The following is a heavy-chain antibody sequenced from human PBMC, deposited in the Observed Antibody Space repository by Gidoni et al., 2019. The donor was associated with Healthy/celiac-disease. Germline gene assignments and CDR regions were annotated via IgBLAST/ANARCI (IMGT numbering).Heavy chain of an antibody. Sequence: EVQLVESGGGLVKPGGSRRLSCAASGFTFSSYSMNWVRQAPGKGLEWVSSISSSSSYIYYADSVKGRFTISRDNAKNSLYLQMNSLRAEDTAVYYCARGTMVRGVGYGMDVWGQGTTVTVSS. V-gene: IGHV3-21*01. CDR3: ARGTMVRGVGYGMDV. CDR2: ISSSSSYI. CDR1: GFTFSSYS. D-gene: IGHD3-10*01. J-gene: IGHJ6*02.